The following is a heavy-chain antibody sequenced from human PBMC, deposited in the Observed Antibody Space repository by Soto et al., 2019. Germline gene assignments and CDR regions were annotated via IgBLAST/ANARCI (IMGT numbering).Heavy chain of an antibody. Sequence: PSETLSLTCTVSGGSISSYYWSWIRQPPGKGLGWIGYIYYSGSTNYNPSLKSRVTISVDTSKNQFSMKLSSVTAADTAVYNCARKDYYDSSGLNPWGQGTLVTVSS. D-gene: IGHD3-22*01. CDR1: GGSISSYY. V-gene: IGHV4-59*08. CDR2: IYYSGST. J-gene: IGHJ5*02. CDR3: ARKDYYDSSGLNP.